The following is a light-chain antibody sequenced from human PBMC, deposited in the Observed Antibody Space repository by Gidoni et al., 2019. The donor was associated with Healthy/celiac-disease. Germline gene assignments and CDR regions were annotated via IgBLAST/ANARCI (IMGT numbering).Light chain of an antibody. Sequence: EIVLTQSPGTLSLSPGERATLSCRASQSVSSSYLAWYQQKPGQAPRLLIYGASSRATGVPDRFSGSGSGTDFTLTISRLEPEDFAVYYCQQYGSSPVSFGQGTKLEIK. J-gene: IGKJ2*03. V-gene: IGKV3-20*01. CDR3: QQYGSSPVS. CDR1: QSVSSSY. CDR2: GAS.